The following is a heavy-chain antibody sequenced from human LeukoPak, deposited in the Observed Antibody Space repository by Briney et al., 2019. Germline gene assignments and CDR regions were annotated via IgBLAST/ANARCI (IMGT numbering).Heavy chain of an antibody. V-gene: IGHV4-59*01. D-gene: IGHD6-13*01. J-gene: IGHJ5*02. CDR3: ARVTWTYSSSWYWFDP. Sequence: PSETLSLTCTVSGGSISSYYWSWIRQPPGKGLEWIGYIYNSGSTNYNPSLKSRVTISVDTSKNQFSLKLSSVTAADRAVYYCARVTWTYSSSWYWFDPWGQGTLVTVSS. CDR1: GGSISSYY. CDR2: IYNSGST.